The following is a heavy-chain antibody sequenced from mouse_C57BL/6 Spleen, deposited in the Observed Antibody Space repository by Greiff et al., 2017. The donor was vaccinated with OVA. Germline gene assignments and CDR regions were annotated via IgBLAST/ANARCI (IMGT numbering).Heavy chain of an antibody. Sequence: VQLQQPGAELVKPGASVKVSCKASGYTFTSYWMHWVKQRPGQGLEWIGRIHPSGSATNYNQKFKGKATLTVDKSSSTAYMQLSSLTSEDSAVYYCAIRGTYGSSYWYFDVWGTGTTVTVSS. V-gene: IGHV1-74*01. CDR3: AIRGTYGSSYWYFDV. CDR2: IHPSGSAT. D-gene: IGHD1-1*01. J-gene: IGHJ1*03. CDR1: GYTFTSYW.